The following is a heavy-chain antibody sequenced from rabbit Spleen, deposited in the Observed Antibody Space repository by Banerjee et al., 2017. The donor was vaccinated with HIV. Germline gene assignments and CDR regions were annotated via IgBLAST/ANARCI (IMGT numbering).Heavy chain of an antibody. Sequence: QSLVESGGGLVMPGGALLLPTTAAAFFFCSNNYMCCVRQAPGRGLVWIACVYSGNSGCTYYAAWWTSRFFCSKTSSTTVALLVTSRTAAAAAAYFCAGDAAGSFSSCGMGLWGPGTLVTVS. CDR3: AGDAAGSFSSCGMGL. CDR1: AFFFCSNNY. J-gene: IGHJ6*01. CDR2: VYSGNSGCT. D-gene: IGHD4-2*01. V-gene: IGHV1S40*01.